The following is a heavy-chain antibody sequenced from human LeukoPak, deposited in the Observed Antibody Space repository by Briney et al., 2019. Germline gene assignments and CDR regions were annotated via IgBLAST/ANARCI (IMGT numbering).Heavy chain of an antibody. D-gene: IGHD1-7*01. J-gene: IGHJ6*03. CDR1: GGSFSNYY. V-gene: IGHV4-34*01. CDR2: INDSGRT. Sequence: SETLSLTCAVYGGSFSNYYWSWVRQTPGKGMEWIGEINDSGRTNYNPSLMSRVTVSVDTSKNQFSLRLTSVTATDTAVYYCARRWNYGRNYYIDVWGKGAAVSVSS. CDR3: ARRWNYGRNYYIDV.